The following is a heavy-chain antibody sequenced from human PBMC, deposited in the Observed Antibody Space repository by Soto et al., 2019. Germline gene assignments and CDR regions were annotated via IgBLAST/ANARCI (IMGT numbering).Heavy chain of an antibody. CDR2: IYYSGST. J-gene: IGHJ4*02. CDR3: ARELRDDYNWSFEY. CDR1: GGFITTYY. Sequence: SETLSLTCTVSGGFITTYYWSWIRQPPGKGLEWIGTIYYSGSTNYNPSLKSRVTISIDTSKNQFSLNLNSVTAADTAVYYCARELRDDYNWSFEYWGQGTLVTVSS. D-gene: IGHD4-4*01. V-gene: IGHV4-59*01.